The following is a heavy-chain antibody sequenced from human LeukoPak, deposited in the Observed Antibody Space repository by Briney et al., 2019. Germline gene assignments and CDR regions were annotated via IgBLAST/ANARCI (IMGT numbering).Heavy chain of an antibody. Sequence: PGGSLRLSCAASGFTFSDYYMSWIRQAPGKGLEWVSYISSSGSTIYYADPVKGRFTISRDNAKNSLYLQMNSLRAEDTAVYYCARNGDYASDAFDIWGQGTMVTVSS. D-gene: IGHD4-17*01. J-gene: IGHJ3*02. CDR1: GFTFSDYY. CDR3: ARNGDYASDAFDI. V-gene: IGHV3-11*04. CDR2: ISSSGSTI.